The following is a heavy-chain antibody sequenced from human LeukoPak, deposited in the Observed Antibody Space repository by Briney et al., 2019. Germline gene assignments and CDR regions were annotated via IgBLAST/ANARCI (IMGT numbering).Heavy chain of an antibody. CDR3: ARSPRYYDSSGPLVLFDY. CDR2: IYYSGST. D-gene: IGHD3-22*01. CDR1: GGSISSSSYY. J-gene: IGHJ4*02. Sequence: PSETLSLTCTVSGGSISSSSYYWSWIRKPPGKGLEWIGSIYYSGSTYYNPSLKSRVAISVDTSKNQFSLKLNSVTAADTAVYYCARSPRYYDSSGPLVLFDYWGQGTLVTVSS. V-gene: IGHV4-39*01.